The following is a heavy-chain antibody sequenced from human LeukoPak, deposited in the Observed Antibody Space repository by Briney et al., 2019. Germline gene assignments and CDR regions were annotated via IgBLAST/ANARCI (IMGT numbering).Heavy chain of an antibody. V-gene: IGHV1-8*01. J-gene: IGHJ4*02. CDR3: ARGGYFSDY. Sequence: GASVKVSCKASGYTFTGHDINWMRQATGQGLEWMGWMNPHSGDTGYAQKFQGRVTMTRDTSISTAYMELGSLRSEDTAVYYCARGGYFSDYWGQGTLVAVSS. CDR1: GYTFTGHD. CDR2: MNPHSGDT.